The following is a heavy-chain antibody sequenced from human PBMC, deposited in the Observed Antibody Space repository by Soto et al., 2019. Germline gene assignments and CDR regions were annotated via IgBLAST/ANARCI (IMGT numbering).Heavy chain of an antibody. Sequence: SETLFLTCTVSGGSISSYYWSWIRQPPGKGLEWIGYIYYSGSTNYNPSLKSRVTISVDTSKNQFSLKLSSVTAADTAVYYCARVLATYDSSGYYLYNWFDPWGQGTLVTVSS. J-gene: IGHJ5*02. V-gene: IGHV4-59*01. CDR1: GGSISSYY. D-gene: IGHD3-22*01. CDR3: ARVLATYDSSGYYLYNWFDP. CDR2: IYYSGST.